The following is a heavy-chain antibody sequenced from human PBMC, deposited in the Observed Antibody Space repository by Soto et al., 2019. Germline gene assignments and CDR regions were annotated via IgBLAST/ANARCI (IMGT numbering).Heavy chain of an antibody. CDR2: ISGSGGST. D-gene: IGHD6-19*01. CDR1: GFTFSSNA. CDR3: ARCSSGWYFDY. V-gene: IGHV3-23*01. J-gene: IGHJ4*02. Sequence: EVQLLESGGGLVQPGGSLKLSCAASGFTFSSNAMSWVHKAPGKGLEWVSAISGSGGSTYYADSVKGRFTIARDNSTNTLYLQMNILRAEDTAVYYCARCSSGWYFDYWGQGTLVTVSS.